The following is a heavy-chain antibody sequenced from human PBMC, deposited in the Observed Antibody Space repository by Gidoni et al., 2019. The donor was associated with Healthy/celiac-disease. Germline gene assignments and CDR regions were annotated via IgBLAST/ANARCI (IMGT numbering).Heavy chain of an antibody. J-gene: IGHJ4*02. CDR2: IYYSGST. D-gene: IGHD3-3*01. V-gene: IGHV4-39*01. CDR1: GGSISSSSNS. Sequence: QLQLQESGPVLVKPSETLSLTCTVAGGSISSSSNSWGWIRQPPGKGLEWIGSIYYSGSTYYNPSLKSRVSISVDTSKNQFSLKLRSVTAADTAVYYCARLIRFLEWLPTLPYYFDYWGQGTLVTVSS. CDR3: ARLIRFLEWLPTLPYYFDY.